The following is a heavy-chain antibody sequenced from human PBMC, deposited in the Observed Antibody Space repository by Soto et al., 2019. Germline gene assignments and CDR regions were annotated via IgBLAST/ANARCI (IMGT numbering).Heavy chain of an antibody. J-gene: IGHJ6*02. D-gene: IGHD3-9*01. CDR1: GYTFTSYY. V-gene: IGHV1-46*01. CDR2: INPSGGST. CDR3: ARGYYDILTGYYGSYYYYYGLDV. Sequence: ASVKVSCKASGYTFTSYYMHWVRQAPGQGLEWMGIINPSGGSTSYAQKFQCRVTMTRDTSTSTVYMELSSLRSEDTAVYYCARGYYDILTGYYGSYYYYYGLDVWGQGTTVTVSS.